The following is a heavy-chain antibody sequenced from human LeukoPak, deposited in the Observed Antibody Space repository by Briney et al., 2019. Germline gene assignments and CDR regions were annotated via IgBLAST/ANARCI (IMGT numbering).Heavy chain of an antibody. CDR3: AKDRYGDYVYYAMDV. Sequence: ASVKVSCKASGYIFTDYYMHWVRQAPGQGLEWMGWTNPNSGDTNFAQKFQGRVTMTRDTSINTAYMQLSGLTSDDTAVYYCAKDRYGDYVYYAMDVWGKGTTVTVSS. J-gene: IGHJ6*04. CDR2: TNPNSGDT. D-gene: IGHD4-17*01. V-gene: IGHV1-2*02. CDR1: GYIFTDYY.